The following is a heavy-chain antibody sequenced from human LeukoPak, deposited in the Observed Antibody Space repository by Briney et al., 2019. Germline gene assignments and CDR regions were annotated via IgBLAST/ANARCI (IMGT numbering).Heavy chain of an antibody. CDR1: GFMFSSNW. CDR3: AKGGRSLQTY. CDR2: IKEDGTET. J-gene: IGHJ4*02. Sequence: PGGSLRLSCAASGFMFSSNWMSWVRLAPGKGLEWVANIKEDGTETYYVDSVKGRFTISRDNAKNSSYLQMNSLRVEDTAVYYCAKGGRSLQTYWGQGTLVTVSS. V-gene: IGHV3-7*03. D-gene: IGHD5-24*01.